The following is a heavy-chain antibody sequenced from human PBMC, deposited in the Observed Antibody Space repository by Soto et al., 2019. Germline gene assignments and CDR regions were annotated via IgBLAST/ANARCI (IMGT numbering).Heavy chain of an antibody. J-gene: IGHJ4*02. CDR2: IIPILGIA. CDR3: AREVDYGDYVYDY. Sequence: QVQLVQSGAEVKKPGSSVKVSCKASGGTFSSYTISWVRQAPGQGLEWMGRIIPILGIANYAQKFQGRVTINADKSTSTAYMELSSLRSEDTAVYYCAREVDYGDYVYDYWGQGTLVTVSS. CDR1: GGTFSSYT. V-gene: IGHV1-69*08. D-gene: IGHD4-17*01.